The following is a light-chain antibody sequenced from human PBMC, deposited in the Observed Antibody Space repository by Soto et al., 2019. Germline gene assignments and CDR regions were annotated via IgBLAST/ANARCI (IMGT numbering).Light chain of an antibody. CDR1: QNINNF. CDR2: ETS. Sequence: DIQMTQYPSSLSASVGDRITITCRASQNINNFLNWYQQKPGKAPKLLIYETSSLQSEVPSRFSGSGSGTDFTLTISSLQPEDFATYYCQQSSRPPITFGQGTRLESK. CDR3: QQSSRPPIT. J-gene: IGKJ5*01. V-gene: IGKV1-39*01.